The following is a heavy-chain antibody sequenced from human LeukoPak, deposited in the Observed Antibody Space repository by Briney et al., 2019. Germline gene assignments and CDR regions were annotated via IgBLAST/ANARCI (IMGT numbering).Heavy chain of an antibody. CDR2: IYYSGST. CDR1: GGSISSYY. J-gene: IGHJ4*02. Sequence: SDTLSLTCTVSGGSISSYYWSWIRQPPGKGLEWIGYIYYSGSTNYNPSLKSRVTISVDTSKNQFSLKLSSVTAADTAVYYCARDAHPHGSGRNLFDYWSQGTLVTVSS. D-gene: IGHD3-10*01. V-gene: IGHV4-59*01. CDR3: ARDAHPHGSGRNLFDY.